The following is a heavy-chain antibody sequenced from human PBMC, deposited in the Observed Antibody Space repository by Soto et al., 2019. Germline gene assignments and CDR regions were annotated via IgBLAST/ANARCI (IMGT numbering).Heavy chain of an antibody. CDR1: GYNFNKYY. J-gene: IGHJ4*02. V-gene: IGHV1-46*02. CDR2: LKLSDGST. CDR3: ARGLAPDVVTAQDS. D-gene: IGHD2-21*02. Sequence: QVHLVQSGAEVKKPGASVKLSCKGSGYNFNKYYVDWVRQAPGQGLELMGILKLSDGSTTYAQKFQGRVTMTRDTSTGTAYMELTSLRVEATAVYYCARGLAPDVVTAQDSWGQGTLVTVSS.